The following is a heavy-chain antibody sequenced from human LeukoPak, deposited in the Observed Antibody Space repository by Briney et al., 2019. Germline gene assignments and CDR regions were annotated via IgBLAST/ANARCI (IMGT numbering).Heavy chain of an antibody. Sequence: PGGSLRLSCVASGFIFSNYGMHWVRQAPGKGLEWVANIKDDGSVKNHVDSLKGRFSISRDNARNSLYLQISSLRAEDTAVYYCAREVVATASAFDCWGQETLVTVSS. CDR1: GFIFSNYG. D-gene: IGHD2-21*01. CDR3: AREVVATASAFDC. J-gene: IGHJ4*02. CDR2: IKDDGSVK. V-gene: IGHV3-7*03.